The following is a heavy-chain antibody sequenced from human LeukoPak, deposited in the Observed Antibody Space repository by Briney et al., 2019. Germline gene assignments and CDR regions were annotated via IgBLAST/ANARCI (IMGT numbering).Heavy chain of an antibody. V-gene: IGHV3-30*03. D-gene: IGHD1-26*01. CDR3: ASGPWDTDYFDY. Sequence: GGSLRLSCAASGFTFTNYGMHWVRQAPGKGLEWVAMISYDGRNEYYVDSVKGRFTISRDNSKNTLYLQMNSLRAEDTAVYYCASGPWDTDYFDYWGQGTLVTVSS. CDR1: GFTFTNYG. CDR2: ISYDGRNE. J-gene: IGHJ4*02.